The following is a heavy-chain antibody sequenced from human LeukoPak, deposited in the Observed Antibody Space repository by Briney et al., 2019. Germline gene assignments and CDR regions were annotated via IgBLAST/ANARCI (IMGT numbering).Heavy chain of an antibody. Sequence: GGSLRLSCAASEFTFSSYEMNWVRQAPGKGLEWVSYISSSGSTIYYADSVKGRFTISRDNAKNSLYLQMNSLRAEDTAVYYCARSGYGDYALSVASDIWGQGTMVTVSS. CDR1: EFTFSSYE. J-gene: IGHJ3*02. D-gene: IGHD4-17*01. CDR2: ISSSGSTI. V-gene: IGHV3-48*03. CDR3: ARSGYGDYALSVASDI.